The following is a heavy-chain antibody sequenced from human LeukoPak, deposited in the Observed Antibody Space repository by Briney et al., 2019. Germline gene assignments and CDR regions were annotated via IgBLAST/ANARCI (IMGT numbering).Heavy chain of an antibody. Sequence: PGGSLRLSCAASGFTFSSYGMHWVRQAPGKGLEWVAFIRYDGSNKYYADSVKGRFTISRDNSKNTLYLQMNSLRAEDTAVYYCAKDQQKSWSSTFDYWGQGTPVTVSS. CDR3: AKDQQKSWSSTFDY. J-gene: IGHJ4*02. CDR2: IRYDGSNK. D-gene: IGHD2-2*01. V-gene: IGHV3-30*02. CDR1: GFTFSSYG.